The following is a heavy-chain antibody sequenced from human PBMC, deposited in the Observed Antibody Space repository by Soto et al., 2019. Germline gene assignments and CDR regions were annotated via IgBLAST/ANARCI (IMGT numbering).Heavy chain of an antibody. J-gene: IGHJ4*02. CDR3: ATSIVATLGNFES. V-gene: IGHV1-69*01. Sequence: QVHLVQSGAEVKKSGSSVKVSCKASGGVFSTYAISWVRQAHGQGLEWMGVIIPIFGTSNYAQRFQGRVTITADEATRTAYMELSSLESEDTSLYYCATSIVATLGNFESWGQGTLVTVSS. D-gene: IGHD5-12*01. CDR2: IIPIFGTS. CDR1: GGVFSTYA.